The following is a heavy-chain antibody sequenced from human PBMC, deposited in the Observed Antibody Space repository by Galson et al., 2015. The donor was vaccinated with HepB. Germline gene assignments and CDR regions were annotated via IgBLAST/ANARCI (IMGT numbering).Heavy chain of an antibody. J-gene: IGHJ4*02. V-gene: IGHV3-74*01. CDR2: INSDGSST. Sequence: SLRLSCAASGFTFSSYWMHWVRQAPGKGLVWVSRINSDGSSTSYADSVKGRFTISRDNAKNTLYLQMNSLRAEDTAVYYCARGWGITGTDLAFDYWGQGTLVTVSS. CDR1: GFTFSSYW. D-gene: IGHD1-20*01. CDR3: ARGWGITGTDLAFDY.